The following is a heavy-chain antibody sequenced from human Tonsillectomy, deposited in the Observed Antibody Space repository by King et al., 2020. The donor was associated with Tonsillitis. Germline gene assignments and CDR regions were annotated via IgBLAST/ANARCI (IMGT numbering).Heavy chain of an antibody. CDR2: INHSGST. D-gene: IGHD6-6*01. V-gene: IGHV4-34*01. J-gene: IGHJ5*02. Sequence: VQLQQWGAGLLKPSETLSLTCAVYGGSFSGYYWSWIRQPPGKGLEWIGEINHSGSTNYNPSLKSRVTISVDTSKNQFSLKLSSVTAADTAVYYCASLTLTEPLVRNWFDPWGQGTLVTVSS. CDR3: ASLTLTEPLVRNWFDP. CDR1: GGSFSGYY.